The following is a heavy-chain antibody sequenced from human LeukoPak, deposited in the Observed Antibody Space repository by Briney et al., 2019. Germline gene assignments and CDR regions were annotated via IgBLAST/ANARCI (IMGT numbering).Heavy chain of an antibody. CDR3: ARGLRLGVRLDY. CDR2: IYSGGST. Sequence: GGSLRLSCAASGFTVSSNYISWVRQAPGRGLEWVSVIYSGGSTYYADSVKGRFTISRDNSKNTLYLQMNSLSAEDTAVYYCARGLRLGVRLDYWGQGTLVTVSS. D-gene: IGHD3-16*01. J-gene: IGHJ4*02. V-gene: IGHV3-66*02. CDR1: GFTVSSNY.